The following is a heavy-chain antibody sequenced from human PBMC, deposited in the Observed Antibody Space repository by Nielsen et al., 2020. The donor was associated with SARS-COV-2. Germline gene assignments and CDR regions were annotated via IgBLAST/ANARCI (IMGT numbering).Heavy chain of an antibody. CDR1: GYTFTGYY. J-gene: IGHJ4*02. V-gene: IGHV1-2*02. Sequence: ASVKVSCKASGYTFTGYYMHWVRQAPGQGLEWMGWINPNSGGTNYAQKFQGRVTMTRDTSISTAYMELSSLRAEDTAVYYCARDNDFWSGYYLDYWGQGTLVTVSS. CDR3: ARDNDFWSGYYLDY. CDR2: INPNSGGT. D-gene: IGHD3-3*01.